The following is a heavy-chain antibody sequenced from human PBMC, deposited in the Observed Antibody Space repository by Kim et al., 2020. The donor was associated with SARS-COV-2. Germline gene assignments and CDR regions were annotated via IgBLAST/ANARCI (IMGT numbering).Heavy chain of an antibody. CDR2: IWYDGSNK. CDR3: AKDGGGAIVVKGDYYGMDV. CDR1: GFTFSSYG. Sequence: GGSLRLSCAASGFTFSSYGMHWVRQAPGKGLEWVAVIWYDGSNKYYADSVKGRFTISRDNSKNTLYLQMNSLRAEDTAVYYCAKDGGGAIVVKGDYYGMDVWGQGTKLTVSS. J-gene: IGHJ6*02. D-gene: IGHD2-2*01. V-gene: IGHV3-33*06.